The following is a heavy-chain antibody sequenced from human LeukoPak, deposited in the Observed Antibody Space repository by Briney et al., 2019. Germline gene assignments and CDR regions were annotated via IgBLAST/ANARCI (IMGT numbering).Heavy chain of an antibody. CDR1: GFSFSSYT. CDR2: ISSSSTYI. D-gene: IGHD4-17*01. V-gene: IGHV3-21*01. J-gene: IGHJ4*02. Sequence: PGGSLRLSCAASGFSFSSYTMNWVRQAPGKGLEWVSSISSSSTYIYYADSVKGRFTISRDNAKNSLSLQMNSLRAEDTAVYYCARDGGTRYVDYEFDYWGQGTLVTVSS. CDR3: ARDGGTRYVDYEFDY.